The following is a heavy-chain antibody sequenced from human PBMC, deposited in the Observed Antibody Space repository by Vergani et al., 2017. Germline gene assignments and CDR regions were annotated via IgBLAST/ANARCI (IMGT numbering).Heavy chain of an antibody. CDR1: GFTVSSNY. Sequence: EVQVVETGGGLVQPGGSLRLSCAASGFTVSSNYMSWVRQAPGKGLEWVSSISSSSSYIYYADSVKGRFTISRDNAKNSLYLQMNSLRAEDTAVYYCARDLYCGGDCYSYWGQGTLVTVSS. D-gene: IGHD2-21*02. J-gene: IGHJ4*02. V-gene: IGHV3-21*01. CDR3: ARDLYCGGDCYSY. CDR2: ISSSSSYI.